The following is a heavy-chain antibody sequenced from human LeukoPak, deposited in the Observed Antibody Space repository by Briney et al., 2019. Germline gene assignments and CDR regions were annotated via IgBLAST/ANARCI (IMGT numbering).Heavy chain of an antibody. Sequence: PGGSLRLSCSASGFTFRDYWMICVRQAPGKGLEWVGNIRQDDSEKNCVDSVKGRFTISRDNAKFSLYLQMNSLRAEDTAVYYCATDRKVGTWDPRFNYWGQGTLVTVSS. J-gene: IGHJ4*02. CDR3: ATDRKVGTWDPRFNY. CDR1: GFTFRDYW. D-gene: IGHD4-23*01. CDR2: IRQDDSEK. V-gene: IGHV3-7*01.